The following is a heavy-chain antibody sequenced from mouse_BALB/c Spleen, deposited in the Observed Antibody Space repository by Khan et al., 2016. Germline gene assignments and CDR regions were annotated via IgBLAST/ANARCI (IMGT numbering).Heavy chain of an antibody. D-gene: IGHD1-3*01. CDR1: GYTFTIYT. CDR2: INPSSGYT. J-gene: IGHJ2*01. CDR3: ASSRRMGDNYLCDY. Sequence: QVQLQQSGAELARPGASVKMSCKASGYTFTIYTMHWVNQRPGQGLEWIGYINPSSGYTNYNQKFKDKATLTADRSSSTAYMQLSSLTSEDSAVDYCASSRRMGDNYLCDYWGQGTTLTVSS. V-gene: IGHV1-4*01.